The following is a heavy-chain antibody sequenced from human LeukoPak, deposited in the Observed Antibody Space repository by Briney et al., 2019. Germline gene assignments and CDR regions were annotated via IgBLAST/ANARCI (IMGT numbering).Heavy chain of an antibody. J-gene: IGHJ4*02. CDR1: GVSITSDYYY. CDR3: ARGSDGDYFDY. Sequence: PSETLSLTCTVSGVSITSDYYYWSWIRQPAGKGLEWIGRIYSSGSTNYNPSLKSRVIISVDTSKKQFSLKLSSVTAADTAVYYCARGSDGDYFDYWGQGTLVTVSS. V-gene: IGHV4-61*10. D-gene: IGHD6-19*01. CDR2: IYSSGST.